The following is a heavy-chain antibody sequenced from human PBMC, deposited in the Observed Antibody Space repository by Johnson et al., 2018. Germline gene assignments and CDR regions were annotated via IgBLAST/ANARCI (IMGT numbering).Heavy chain of an antibody. Sequence: VQLVQSGGGLVKPGGSLRLSCAASGFTFSDYYMSWIRQAPGPGLEWVSGISGSGGSTYYADSVTGRFTIPRDNSKNTLYLQMNSLRAEDPAVYSCAKGSGWVGATHTGYYYYFMDVWGKGTTVTVSS. V-gene: IGHV3-23*04. J-gene: IGHJ6*03. CDR2: ISGSGGST. D-gene: IGHD1-26*01. CDR1: GFTFSDYY. CDR3: AKGSGWVGATHTGYYYYFMDV.